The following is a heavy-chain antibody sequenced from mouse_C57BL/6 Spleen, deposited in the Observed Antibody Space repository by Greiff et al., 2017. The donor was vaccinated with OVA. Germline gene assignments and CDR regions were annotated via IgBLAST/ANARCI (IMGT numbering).Heavy chain of an antibody. CDR1: GYAFSSSW. D-gene: IGHD1-1*01. CDR2: IYPGDGDT. CDR3: ARKDYWGYAMDY. V-gene: IGHV1-82*01. Sequence: QVQLKESGPELVKPGASVKISCKASGYAFSSSWMNWVKQRPGKGLEWIGRIYPGDGDTNYNGKFKGKATLTEDKSSSTAYMQLSSLTSEDSAVYFCARKDYWGYAMDYWGQGTSVTVSS. J-gene: IGHJ4*01.